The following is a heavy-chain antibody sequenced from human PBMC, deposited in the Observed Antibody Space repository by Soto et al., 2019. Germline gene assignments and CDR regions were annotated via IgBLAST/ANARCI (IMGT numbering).Heavy chain of an antibody. CDR3: ARLSTNNFHRF. D-gene: IGHD1-20*01. CDR1: GYSLYNYW. V-gene: IGHV5-51*01. J-gene: IGHJ1*01. Sequence: GESLKISCRGSGYSLYNYWIGWVRQMPGKGPEWMGIIYPGSSATTYSPSLQGQVTFSADKSIDTAYLQWTSLKASDTAIYYCARLSTNNFHRFWGQGNQVTVTA. CDR2: IYPGSSAT.